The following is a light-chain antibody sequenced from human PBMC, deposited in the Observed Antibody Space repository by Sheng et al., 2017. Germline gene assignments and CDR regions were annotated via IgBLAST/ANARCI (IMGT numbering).Light chain of an antibody. Sequence: SYVLTQPPSVSVAPGQTATITCGGDNIGRRSLHWYQQRPGQAPVLVVHNDRDRPSGIPERFSGSNSGNTATLTITRVEADDEADYYCQVWDSSTFQVVFGRGTTLTVL. CDR2: NDR. CDR3: QVWDSSTFQVV. V-gene: IGLV3-21*02. J-gene: IGLJ2*01. CDR1: NIGRRS.